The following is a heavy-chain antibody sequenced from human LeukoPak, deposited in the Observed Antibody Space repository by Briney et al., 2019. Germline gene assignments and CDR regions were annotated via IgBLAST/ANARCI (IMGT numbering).Heavy chain of an antibody. CDR3: ARHSADYGDFSNWFDP. D-gene: IGHD4-17*01. CDR2: IYYSGST. Sequence: SETLSLTCTVSGGSISSSSYYWGWIRQPPGKGLEWIGSIYYSGSTYYNPSLKSRVTISVATSKNQFSLKLSSVTAADTAVYYCARHSADYGDFSNWFDPWGQGTLVTVSS. J-gene: IGHJ5*02. CDR1: GGSISSSSYY. V-gene: IGHV4-39*01.